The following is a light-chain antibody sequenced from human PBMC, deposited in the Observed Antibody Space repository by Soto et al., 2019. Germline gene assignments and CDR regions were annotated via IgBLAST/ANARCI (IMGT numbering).Light chain of an antibody. Sequence: QSALTQPPSVSGSPGQSVTISCTGTSSDVGSYNSVSWYQQPPGTAPKLMIYDVSNRPSGVPDRFSESKSGNTASLTISGLQAEDEADYYCSSYTHSTTLVFGGGTKLTVL. J-gene: IGLJ2*01. CDR3: SSYTHSTTLV. CDR1: SSDVGSYNS. CDR2: DVS. V-gene: IGLV2-18*02.